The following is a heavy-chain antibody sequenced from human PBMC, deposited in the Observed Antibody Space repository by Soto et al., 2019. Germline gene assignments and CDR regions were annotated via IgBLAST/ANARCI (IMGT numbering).Heavy chain of an antibody. D-gene: IGHD5-18*01. J-gene: IGHJ4*02. Sequence: QVQLVQSGSEVKKPGSSVRVSCKASGGTLNNYAISWVRQAPGQGLEWMGGSIAFFGTANYARKFQGRVTIAADENTRRAYMELSSLRSDDTVMYYCARDGYPPRWGQGTLVTVSS. CDR2: SIAFFGTA. V-gene: IGHV1-69*01. CDR3: ARDGYPPR. CDR1: GGTLNNYA.